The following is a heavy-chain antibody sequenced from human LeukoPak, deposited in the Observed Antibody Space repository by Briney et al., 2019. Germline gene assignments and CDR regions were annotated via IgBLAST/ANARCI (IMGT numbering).Heavy chain of an antibody. D-gene: IGHD1-1*01. CDR3: AGHERLRYYYYYYGMDV. CDR2: IYYSGST. CDR1: GGSISSYY. J-gene: IGHJ6*02. Sequence: SETLSLTCTVSGGSISSYYWSWIRQPPGKGLEWIGYIYYSGSTNYNPSLKSRVTISVDTSKNQFSLKLSSVTAADTAVYYCAGHERLRYYYYYYGMDVWGQGTTVTVS. V-gene: IGHV4-59*01.